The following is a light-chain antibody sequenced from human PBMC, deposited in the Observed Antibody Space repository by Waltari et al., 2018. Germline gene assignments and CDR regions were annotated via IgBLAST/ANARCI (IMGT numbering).Light chain of an antibody. CDR2: AAS. J-gene: IGKJ2*03. CDR3: QLSHSFPHS. CDR1: QSISLY. Sequence: DIQMTQSPSSLSASVGDRVTITCRASQSISLYLNWYQQKPGKAPKLLIYAASSLQSGVPSKFSGSQSGTDFTLTISSVQPEDFATYYCQLSHSFPHSFGQGTKLEI. V-gene: IGKV1-39*01.